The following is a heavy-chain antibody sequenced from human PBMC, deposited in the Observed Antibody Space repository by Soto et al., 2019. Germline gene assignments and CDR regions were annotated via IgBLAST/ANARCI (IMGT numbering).Heavy chain of an antibody. V-gene: IGHV5-51*01. J-gene: IGHJ5*02. CDR2: IHPGDSIT. CDR1: GYSFTTYW. D-gene: IGHD3-16*01. CDR3: ARYRTYVCHAFHP. Sequence: PGDSLKISCSTSGYSFTTYWIGWVRQMPGKGLEWVGIIHPGDSITRYSPSFQGQVTISADKSISTAYLQWSSLKASDTAIYYCARYRTYVCHAFHPWGQGTRVTV.